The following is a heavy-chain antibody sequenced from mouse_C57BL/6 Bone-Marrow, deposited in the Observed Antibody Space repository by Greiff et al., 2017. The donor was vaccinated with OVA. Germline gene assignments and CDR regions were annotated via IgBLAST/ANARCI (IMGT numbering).Heavy chain of an antibody. CDR2: INPNYGTT. CDR1: GYSFTDYN. D-gene: IGHD2-1*01. V-gene: IGHV1-39*01. J-gene: IGHJ4*01. CDR3: ATYGNFYYYAMDY. Sequence: EVKLQESGPELVKPGASVKISCKASGYSFTDYNMNWVKQSHGKSLEWIGVINPNYGTTSYNQKFKGKATLTVDQSSSTAYMQLNSLTSEDSAVYYCATYGNFYYYAMDYWGQGTSVTVSS.